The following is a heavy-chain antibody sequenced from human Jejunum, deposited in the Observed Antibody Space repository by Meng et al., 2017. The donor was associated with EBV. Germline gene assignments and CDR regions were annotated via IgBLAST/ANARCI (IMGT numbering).Heavy chain of an antibody. D-gene: IGHD1-1*01. Sequence: LERGGRLGPLGGSLRFSCGASGFTFSIYTMSWVRQAPGKWLEWVSAISGNGGSTYYADSVKGRFTISRDNSKNTLCLQMNSLRADDTAVYYCAKLTNYWGQGTLVTVSS. CDR2: ISGNGGST. CDR1: GFTFSIYT. CDR3: AKLTNY. J-gene: IGHJ4*02. V-gene: IGHV3-23*01.